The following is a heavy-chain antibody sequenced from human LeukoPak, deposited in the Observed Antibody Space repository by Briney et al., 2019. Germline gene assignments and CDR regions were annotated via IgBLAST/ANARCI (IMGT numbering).Heavy chain of an antibody. CDR2: ITGSGGST. CDR1: GFTFSSYA. Sequence: GGSLRLSCAASGFTFSSYAMSWVRQAPGKGLEWVSAITGSGGSTYYADSVRGRFTISRDNSKNTLYLQMNSLRVEDTAVYYCAKDGVLRFLEWSGGYFDYWGQGTLVTVSS. D-gene: IGHD3-3*01. CDR3: AKDGVLRFLEWSGGYFDY. V-gene: IGHV3-23*01. J-gene: IGHJ4*02.